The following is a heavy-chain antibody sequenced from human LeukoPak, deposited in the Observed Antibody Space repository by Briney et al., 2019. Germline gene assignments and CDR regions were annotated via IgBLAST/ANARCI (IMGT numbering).Heavy chain of an antibody. V-gene: IGHV3-30*18. D-gene: IGHD2-21*02. J-gene: IGHJ3*02. Sequence: GRSLRLSCAASGFTFSSYGMHWVRQAPGKGLEWVAVISYDGSNKYYADSVKGRFTISRDNSKNTLYLQMNSLRAEDTAVYYCAKDRTKFQELAYCGGDCGAFDIWGQGTMVTVSS. CDR1: GFTFSSYG. CDR3: AKDRTKFQELAYCGGDCGAFDI. CDR2: ISYDGSNK.